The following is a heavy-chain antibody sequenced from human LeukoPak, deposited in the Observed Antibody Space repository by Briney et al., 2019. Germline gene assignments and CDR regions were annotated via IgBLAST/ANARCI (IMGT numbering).Heavy chain of an antibody. CDR1: GYTFTSYA. V-gene: IGHV1-3*01. CDR2: INAGNGNT. J-gene: IGHJ6*02. D-gene: IGHD3-22*01. CDR3: ASVDYYDSSGYYYYYGMDV. Sequence: ASVTVSCKASGYTFTSYAMHWVRQAPGQRLEWMGWINAGNGNTKYSQKFQGRVTITRDTSASTAYMELSSLRSEDTAVYYCASVDYYDSSGYYYYYGMDVWGQGTTVTVSS.